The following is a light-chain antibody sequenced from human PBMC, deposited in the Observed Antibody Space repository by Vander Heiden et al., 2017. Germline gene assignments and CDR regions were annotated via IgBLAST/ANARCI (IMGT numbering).Light chain of an antibody. CDR2: GNS. Sequence: QSVLTQPPSVAGAPGHRVTISCTGSSSNIGAGYDVHWYQHLPGPAPKLLIYGNSNRPSGVPDRFSGSKSGTSASLAITGLQAEDEADYYCQSYYSSLSGHVVFGGGTKLTVL. J-gene: IGLJ2*01. CDR3: QSYYSSLSGHVV. V-gene: IGLV1-40*01. CDR1: SSNIGAGYD.